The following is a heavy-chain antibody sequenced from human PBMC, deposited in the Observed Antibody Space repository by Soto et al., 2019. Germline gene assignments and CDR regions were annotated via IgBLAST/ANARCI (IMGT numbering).Heavy chain of an antibody. CDR1: GFTFSSYA. Sequence: GGSLRLSCAASGFTFSSYAMHWVRQAPGKGLEWVAVISYDGSNKYYADSVKGRFTISRDNSKNTLYLPMNSLRAEDTAVYYCARVDTAMVYYYYGMDVWGQGTTVTVSS. CDR2: ISYDGSNK. J-gene: IGHJ6*02. V-gene: IGHV3-30-3*01. CDR3: ARVDTAMVYYYYGMDV. D-gene: IGHD5-18*01.